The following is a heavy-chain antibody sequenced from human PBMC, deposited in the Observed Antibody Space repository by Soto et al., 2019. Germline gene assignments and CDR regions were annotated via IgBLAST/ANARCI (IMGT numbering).Heavy chain of an antibody. V-gene: IGHV3-23*01. Sequence: GSLRLSCAASGFTFSSYAMSWVRQAPGKGLEWVSAISGSGGSTYYADSVKGRFTISRDNSKNTLYLQMNSLRAEDTAVYYCAKANAQWELTANFDYWGQGTLVTVSS. CDR2: ISGSGGST. D-gene: IGHD1-26*01. CDR1: GFTFSSYA. CDR3: AKANAQWELTANFDY. J-gene: IGHJ4*02.